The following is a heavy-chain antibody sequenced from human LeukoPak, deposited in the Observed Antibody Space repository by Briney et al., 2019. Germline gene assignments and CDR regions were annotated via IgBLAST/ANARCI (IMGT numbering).Heavy chain of an antibody. CDR1: GFTLSSYS. D-gene: IGHD6-13*01. CDR3: ARVIWAAAGIDY. V-gene: IGHV3-21*01. J-gene: IGHJ4*02. CDR2: ISSSSSYI. Sequence: PGGSLRLSCAASGFTLSSYSMNWVRQAPGKGLEWVSSISSSSSYIYYAGSVKGRFTISRDNAKNSLYLQMNSLRAEDTAVYYCARVIWAAAGIDYWGQGTLVTVSS.